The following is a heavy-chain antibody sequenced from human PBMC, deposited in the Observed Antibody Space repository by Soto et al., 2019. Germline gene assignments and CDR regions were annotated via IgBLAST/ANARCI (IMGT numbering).Heavy chain of an antibody. J-gene: IGHJ3*02. Sequence: PGGSLRLSCAASGFTFSSYAVSWVRQAPGKGLEWVSAISGSGGSTYYADSVKGRFTISRDNSKNTLYLQMNSLRAEDTAVYYCAKESLVHYDSSGYYADAFEIWGQGTMVTVSS. V-gene: IGHV3-23*01. CDR3: AKESLVHYDSSGYYADAFEI. CDR1: GFTFSSYA. D-gene: IGHD3-22*01. CDR2: ISGSGGST.